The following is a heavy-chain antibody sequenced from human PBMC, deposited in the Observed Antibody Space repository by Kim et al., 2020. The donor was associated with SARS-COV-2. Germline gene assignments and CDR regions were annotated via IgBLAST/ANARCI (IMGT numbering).Heavy chain of an antibody. CDR2: MTTNGDT. V-gene: IGHV3-23*01. D-gene: IGHD1-20*01. CDR1: GFTFNNYG. CDR3: GKGRCPAAIITHDP. J-gene: IGHJ5*02. Sequence: GGSLRLSCAASGFTFNNYGMSWVRQAPGKGLDWVSAMTTNGDTYYPDSVKGRFTISRDNSRNTLYRHMNSLRVDDVAMFYCGKGRCPAAIITHDPWGQGTLVIVHS.